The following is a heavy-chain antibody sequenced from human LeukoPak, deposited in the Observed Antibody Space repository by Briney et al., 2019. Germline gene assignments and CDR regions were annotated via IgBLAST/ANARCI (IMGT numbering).Heavy chain of an antibody. CDR2: ISRDGTLQ. V-gene: IGHV3-30*04. D-gene: IGHD6-13*01. CDR3: ARAVPAPGTPENAFDI. Sequence: GGSLRLSCEASGFTFNNYAMHWARQAPGEGLEWVAVISRDGTLQYYADSVKGRLTISRDNSQSTLHLHMNSLSTEDTALYYCARAVPAPGTPENAFDIWGQGTMVTVSS. CDR1: GFTFNNYA. J-gene: IGHJ3*02.